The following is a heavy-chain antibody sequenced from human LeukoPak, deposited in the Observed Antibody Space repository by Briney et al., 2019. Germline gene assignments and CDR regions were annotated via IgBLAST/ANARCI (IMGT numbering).Heavy chain of an antibody. CDR2: IYYSGTT. J-gene: IGHJ4*02. D-gene: IGHD3-22*01. Sequence: SETLTLTCSVSGASISSSSYYWGWIRQPPGKGLEWIASIYYSGTTYYNPSLKSRVTISADTSKNQFSLKLSSVTAADTAVYYCTSRGWIVGLVDYWGQGTLVTVSS. CDR1: GASISSSSYY. CDR3: TSRGWIVGLVDY. V-gene: IGHV4-39*01.